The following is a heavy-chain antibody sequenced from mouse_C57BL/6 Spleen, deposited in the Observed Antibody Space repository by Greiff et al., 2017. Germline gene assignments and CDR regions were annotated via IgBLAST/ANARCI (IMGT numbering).Heavy chain of an antibody. D-gene: IGHD1-1*01. J-gene: IGHJ2*01. V-gene: IGHV1-59*01. CDR2: IDPSDSYT. CDR1: GYTFPSYW. CDR3: ARRSTTVVSTDY. Sequence: QVQLQQPGAELVRPGTSVKLSCKASGYTFPSYWMHWVKQRPGQGLEWIGVIDPSDSYTNYNQKFKGKATLTGDTSSSTAYMQLSSLTSEDSAVYYCARRSTTVVSTDYWGQGTTRTVSS.